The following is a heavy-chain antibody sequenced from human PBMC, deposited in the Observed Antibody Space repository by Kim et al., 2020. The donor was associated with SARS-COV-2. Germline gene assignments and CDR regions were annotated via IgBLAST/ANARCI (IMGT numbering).Heavy chain of an antibody. CDR3: AKGSGSTGTGYMDV. V-gene: IGHV3-23*01. Sequence: GGSLRLSCAASGFHFETYAMSWVRQAPGEGLEWVSYIRGGGTISHYADPVKGRFTISRDNFKNTLYLQMNNLRGGDTAVYYCAKGSGSTGTGYMDVWGQGTAVTVS. CDR1: GFHFETYA. CDR2: IRGGGTIS. D-gene: IGHD3-3*01. J-gene: IGHJ6*02.